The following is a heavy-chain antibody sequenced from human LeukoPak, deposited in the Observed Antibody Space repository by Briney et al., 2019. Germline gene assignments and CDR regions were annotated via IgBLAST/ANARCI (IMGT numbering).Heavy chain of an antibody. Sequence: PSETLSPTCTVSGGSISSYYWSWIRQPPGKGLEWVGPISTSGSTNYNPSLKSRVTIFLDTSKNQFSLRLSSVTAADTAVYYCARASGETHWYSSTPRYFFDPWGQGTLVTVSS. CDR3: ARASGETHWYSSTPRYFFDP. D-gene: IGHD6-13*01. V-gene: IGHV4-4*09. J-gene: IGHJ5*02. CDR1: GGSISSYY. CDR2: ISTSGST.